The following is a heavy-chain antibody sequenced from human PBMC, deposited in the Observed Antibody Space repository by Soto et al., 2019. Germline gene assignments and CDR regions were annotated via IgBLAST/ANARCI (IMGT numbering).Heavy chain of an antibody. D-gene: IGHD6-6*01. CDR3: ARPAGRLANWFDP. V-gene: IGHV1-46*01. CDR2: INPSGGST. CDR1: GYTFTDYR. J-gene: IGHJ5*02. Sequence: QVQLVQSGVEVKKPGASVKVSCQASGYTFTDYRMIWVRQAPGQGLEWMGIINPSGGSTDYAPNFQGRVTLTRDSLTSTVYMELSNLRSEVTAVYYCARPAGRLANWFDPWGQGTLVTVSS.